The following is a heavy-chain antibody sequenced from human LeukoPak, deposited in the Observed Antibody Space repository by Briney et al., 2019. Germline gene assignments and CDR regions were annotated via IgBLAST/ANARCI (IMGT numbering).Heavy chain of an antibody. CDR2: FYYSGRT. J-gene: IGHJ3*02. CDR3: ARGGYSTSWAAFDI. V-gene: IGHV4-30-4*01. Sequence: SETLSLTCTVSGGSISSGDNYWGWIRQPPGKGLEWIGYFYYSGRTYYNPSLKSRVTISVDTSKNQFSLQLRSVTASDTAVYSCARGGYSTSWAAFDIWGQGTMVTVST. CDR1: GGSISSGDNY. D-gene: IGHD6-13*01.